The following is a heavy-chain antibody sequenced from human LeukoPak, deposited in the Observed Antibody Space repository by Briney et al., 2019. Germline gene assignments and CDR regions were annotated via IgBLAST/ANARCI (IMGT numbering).Heavy chain of an antibody. CDR1: GGSFSGYY. J-gene: IGHJ4*02. D-gene: IGHD3-22*01. CDR3: ARGRYSSGYYFGLSRPKFDY. Sequence: PSETLSLTCAVYGGSFSGYYWSWIRQPPGKGLEWIGEINHSGSTNYNPSLKSRVTISVDTSKNQFSLKLSSVTAADTAVYYCARGRYSSGYYFGLSRPKFDYWGQGTLVTVSS. CDR2: INHSGST. V-gene: IGHV4-34*01.